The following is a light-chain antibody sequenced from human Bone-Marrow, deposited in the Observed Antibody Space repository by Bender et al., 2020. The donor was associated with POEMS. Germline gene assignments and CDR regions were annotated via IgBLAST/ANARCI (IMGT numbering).Light chain of an antibody. CDR2: EVT. V-gene: IGLV2-14*01. CDR1: VNDVGAYSY. Sequence: QSALTQPASVSGSPGQSITVSCTGTVNDVGAYSYVSWYQQHPGKAPKLIIYEVTSRPSGVSGRFSGSKSGNTASLTISGLQAEDEADYFCSSYTGSGTVVFGGGTKLTVL. CDR3: SSYTGSGTVV. J-gene: IGLJ2*01.